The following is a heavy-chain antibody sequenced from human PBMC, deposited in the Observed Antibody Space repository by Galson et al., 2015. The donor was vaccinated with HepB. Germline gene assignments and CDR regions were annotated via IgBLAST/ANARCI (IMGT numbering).Heavy chain of an antibody. Sequence: SLRLSCAASGFTFSSYGMTWVRQAPGKGLEWVSAITQSGVSTFYADSVEGRFTISRDNSKNTLYLQMNSLRAEDTAVYYCARDPPDTVVPGAKYFQHWGQGTLVTVSS. V-gene: IGHV3-23*01. J-gene: IGHJ1*01. D-gene: IGHD3-22*01. CDR3: ARDPPDTVVPGAKYFQH. CDR1: GFTFSSYG. CDR2: ITQSGVST.